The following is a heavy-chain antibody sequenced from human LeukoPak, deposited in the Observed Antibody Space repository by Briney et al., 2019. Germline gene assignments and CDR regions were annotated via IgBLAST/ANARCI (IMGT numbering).Heavy chain of an antibody. CDR1: GYTFTGYY. J-gene: IGHJ3*02. V-gene: IGHV1-2*02. CDR3: ARDGVGATYAFDI. D-gene: IGHD1-26*01. CDR2: INPNSGGT. Sequence: ASVKVSCKASGYTFTGYYMRWVRQAPGQGLEWTGWINPNSGGTNYAQKFQGRVTMTRDTSISTAYMELSRLRSDDTAVYYCARDGVGATYAFDIWGQGTMVTVSS.